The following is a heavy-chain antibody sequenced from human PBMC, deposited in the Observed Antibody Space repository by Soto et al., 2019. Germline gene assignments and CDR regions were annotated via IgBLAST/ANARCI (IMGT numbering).Heavy chain of an antibody. CDR3: ARGIPRGYSYGSYYFDY. D-gene: IGHD5-18*01. J-gene: IGHJ4*02. CDR1: WFAVSSNY. CDR2: IYSGGRT. Sequence: PVGSLRLSCAASWFAVSSNYMTWVRQAPGKGLEWVSVIYSGGRTYYADSVKGRFTISRDNSKNTLYLQMNSLRAEDTAVYYCARGIPRGYSYGSYYFDYWGQGTLVTVSS. V-gene: IGHV3-53*01.